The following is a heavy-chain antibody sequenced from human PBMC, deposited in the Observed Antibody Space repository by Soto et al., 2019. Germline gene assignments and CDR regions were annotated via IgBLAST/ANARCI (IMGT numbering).Heavy chain of an antibody. CDR3: SKGDYGGNSPYWDFDF. V-gene: IGHV3-23*01. D-gene: IGHD4-17*01. CDR2: ITGSGGLT. CDR1: GVTFSKYA. J-gene: IGHJ2*01. Sequence: EVQLLESGGGLVQPGGSLRLSCAVSGVTFSKYAMSWVRQPPGKGPEWVSAITGSGGLTYYADSVKGRFTISRDNSKNILVLQMNRLRDQDPATYYCSKGDYGGNSPYWDFDFWGRGTLVIVSS.